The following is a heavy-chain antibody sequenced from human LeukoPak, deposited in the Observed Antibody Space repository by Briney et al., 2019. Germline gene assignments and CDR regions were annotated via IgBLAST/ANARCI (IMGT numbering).Heavy chain of an antibody. CDR2: IWYDGSNK. V-gene: IGHV3-33*01. J-gene: IGHJ4*02. D-gene: IGHD6-13*01. Sequence: PGGSLRLSCAASGFTFSSYGMHWVRQAPGKGLEWVAVIWYDGSNKYYADSVKGRFTISRDNSKNTLYLQMNSLRAEDTAVYYCARGHPLVRSSWVDYWGQGTLVTVSS. CDR1: GFTFSSYG. CDR3: ARGHPLVRSSWVDY.